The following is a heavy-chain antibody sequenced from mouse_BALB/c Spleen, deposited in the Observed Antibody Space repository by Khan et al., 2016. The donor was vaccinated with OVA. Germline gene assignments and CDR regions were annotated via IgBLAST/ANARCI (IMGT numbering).Heavy chain of an antibody. CDR2: IWNGGNT. J-gene: IGHJ4*01. CDR1: GFSLSNFG. V-gene: IGHV2-4-1*01. D-gene: IGHD1-2*01. Sequence: QVQLKESGPGLVQPSQNLSITCTVSGFSLSNFGVHWVRQSPGKALEWLGVIWNGGNTDYNAAFISRLSISKDNSKSQIFFKMNGLQADDTAIYYCARTGVLHYYGYGGMDYWGQGTSVTVSS. CDR3: ARTGVLHYYGYGGMDY.